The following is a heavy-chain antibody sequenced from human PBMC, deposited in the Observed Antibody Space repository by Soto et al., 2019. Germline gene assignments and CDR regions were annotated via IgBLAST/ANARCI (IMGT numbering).Heavy chain of an antibody. J-gene: IGHJ5*02. D-gene: IGHD6-13*01. Sequence: EVQLVESGGGLVQPGGSLRLSCAASGFTFSSYWMHWVRQAPGKGLVWVSRINSDGSSTSYADSVKGRFTISRDNAKNTLYLQMNSLRAEDTAVYYCAREIAAAGTGGWFDPWGQGTLVTVSS. CDR2: INSDGSST. CDR1: GFTFSSYW. CDR3: AREIAAAGTGGWFDP. V-gene: IGHV3-74*01.